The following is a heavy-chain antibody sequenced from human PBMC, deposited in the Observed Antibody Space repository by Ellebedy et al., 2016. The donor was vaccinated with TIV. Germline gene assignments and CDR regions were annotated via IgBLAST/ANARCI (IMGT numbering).Heavy chain of an antibody. Sequence: SETLSLTXTVSGGSISSYYWSWIRQPPGKGLEWIGYIYYSGSTNYNPSLKSRVTISVDTSKNQFSLKLSSVTAADTAVYYCARRGIGYCSGGSCYYAVGWYFDLWGRGTLVTVSS. CDR2: IYYSGST. V-gene: IGHV4-59*01. CDR1: GGSISSYY. D-gene: IGHD2-15*01. J-gene: IGHJ2*01. CDR3: ARRGIGYCSGGSCYYAVGWYFDL.